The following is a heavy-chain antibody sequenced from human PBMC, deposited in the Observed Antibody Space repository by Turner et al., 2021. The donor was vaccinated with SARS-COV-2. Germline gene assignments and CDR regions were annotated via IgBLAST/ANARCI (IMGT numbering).Heavy chain of an antibody. CDR2: ISGSGGST. Sequence: EVQLLESGGGLVQPGGSLSLSCAASGFTFSSYAMNWVRQAPGKWLEWVSAISGSGGSTYYADSVKGRFTISRDNSKNTLYLQMNSLRAEDTAVYYCAKVGGATLAFDIWGQGTMVTVSS. D-gene: IGHD1-26*01. CDR1: GFTFSSYA. V-gene: IGHV3-23*01. CDR3: AKVGGATLAFDI. J-gene: IGHJ3*02.